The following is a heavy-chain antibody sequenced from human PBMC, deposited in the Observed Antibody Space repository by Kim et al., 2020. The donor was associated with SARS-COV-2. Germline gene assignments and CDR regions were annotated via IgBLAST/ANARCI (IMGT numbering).Heavy chain of an antibody. J-gene: IGHJ4*02. CDR2: INAGNGNT. V-gene: IGHV1-3*01. CDR1: GYTFTSYA. Sequence: ASVKVSCKASGYTFTSYAMHWVRQAPGQRLEWMGWINAGNGNTKYSQKFQGRVTITRDTSASTAYMELSSLRSEDTAVYYCASGFYYYDSSGPLDYWGQGTLVTVSS. CDR3: ASGFYYYDSSGPLDY. D-gene: IGHD3-22*01.